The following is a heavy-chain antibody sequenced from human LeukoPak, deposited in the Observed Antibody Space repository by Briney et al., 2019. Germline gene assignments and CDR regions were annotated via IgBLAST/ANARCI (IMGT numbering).Heavy chain of an antibody. D-gene: IGHD3-22*01. CDR1: GGSISSGDYY. CDR2: IYSSGST. V-gene: IGHV4-30-4*01. Sequence: SQTLSLTCSVSGGSISSGDYYWSWIRQPPGKGLECIGYIYSSGSTYYNPSLKSRVTISVDTSKNQFSLKLSSVTAADTAVYYCARGGSGSYLRRLFDYWGQGTLVTVSS. J-gene: IGHJ4*02. CDR3: ARGGSGSYLRRLFDY.